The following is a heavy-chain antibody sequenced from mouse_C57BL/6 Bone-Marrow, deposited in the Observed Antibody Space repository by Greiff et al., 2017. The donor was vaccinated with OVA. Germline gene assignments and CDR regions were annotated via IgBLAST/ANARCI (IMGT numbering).Heavy chain of an antibody. Sequence: EVQLQQSGAELVRPGASVKLSCTASGFNFNDYYMHWVKQRPEQGLEWIGGIDPEDGDTEYAPKFQGKATITADTSSNTAYLQLSNLTSEDTAVCYSTSYYSAFAYWGQGTLVTVSA. CDR2: IDPEDGDT. V-gene: IGHV14-1*01. J-gene: IGHJ3*01. CDR3: TSYYSAFAY. D-gene: IGHD2-10*01. CDR1: GFNFNDYY.